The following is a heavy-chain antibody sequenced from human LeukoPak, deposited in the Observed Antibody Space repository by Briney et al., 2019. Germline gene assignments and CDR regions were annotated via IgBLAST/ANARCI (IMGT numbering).Heavy chain of an antibody. CDR1: GYTFTGYY. CDR3: ARPQDIVVVPAAPFDP. Sequence: ASVKVSCKASGYTFTGYYMHWVRQAPGQGLEWMGWINPNSGGTNYAQKFQDRVTMTRDTSISTAYMELSRLRSDDTAVYYCARPQDIVVVPAAPFDPWGQGTLVTVSS. V-gene: IGHV1-2*02. J-gene: IGHJ5*02. CDR2: INPNSGGT. D-gene: IGHD2-2*01.